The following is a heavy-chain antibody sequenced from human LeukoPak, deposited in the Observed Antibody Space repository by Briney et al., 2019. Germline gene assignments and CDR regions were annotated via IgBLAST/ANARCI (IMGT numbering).Heavy chain of an antibody. D-gene: IGHD5-24*01. CDR1: GGSFSGVTIY. V-gene: IGHV4-61*02. CDR3: ARESTGTGRYNWYDL. J-gene: IGHJ4*02. Sequence: SQTLSLTCSASGGSFSGVTIYWSWIRQPAGKGLEWIGRGNAGGSTDSNPSLRRRVTVSVDTSKNQVSLRLSSVTAADTAVYYCARESTGTGRYNWYDLWGQGTLVTVSS. CDR2: GNAGGST.